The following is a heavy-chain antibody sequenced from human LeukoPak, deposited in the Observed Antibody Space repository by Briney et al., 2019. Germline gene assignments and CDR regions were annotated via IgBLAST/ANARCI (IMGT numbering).Heavy chain of an antibody. Sequence: SETLSLTCTVSGGSISSYYWSWIRQTPGKGPEWIGYIYYTGNTNYSPSLKSRVTISVDTSKNQFSLNLTSATAADTAVYYCARHYGSGSFPFDYWGQGALVTVSS. CDR3: ARHYGSGSFPFDY. J-gene: IGHJ4*02. D-gene: IGHD3-10*01. V-gene: IGHV4-59*08. CDR2: IYYTGNT. CDR1: GGSISSYY.